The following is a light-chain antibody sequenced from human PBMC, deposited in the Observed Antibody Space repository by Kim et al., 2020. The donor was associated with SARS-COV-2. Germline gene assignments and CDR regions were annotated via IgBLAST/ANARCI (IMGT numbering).Light chain of an antibody. Sequence: QSALTQPRSVSGSPGQSVTISCTGTSSDVGGYYFVSWYQHHPGKAPKLMIFDVTKRPSGVPDRFSGSKSGNTASLAISGLQSEDEADYYCCSYTGDYTLGVFGGETPLSVL. CDR2: DVT. CDR3: CSYTGDYTLGV. V-gene: IGLV2-11*01. CDR1: SSDVGGYYF. J-gene: IGLJ3*02.